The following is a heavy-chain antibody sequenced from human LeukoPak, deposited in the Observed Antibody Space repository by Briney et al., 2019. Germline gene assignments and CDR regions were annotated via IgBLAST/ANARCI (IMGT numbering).Heavy chain of an antibody. CDR1: GDSISSGGYF. D-gene: IGHD2-2*01. J-gene: IGHJ5*02. V-gene: IGHV4-31*03. CDR3: ARRKRSGCSSTSCLLNWFDP. CDR2: ISYRGST. Sequence: SQTLSLTCTVSGDSISSGGYFWTWIRQHPGKGLEWIGYISYRGSTDYNPSLKSRVTISVDTSKNQFSLKLSSVTAADTAVYYCARRKRSGCSSTSCLLNWFDPWGQGTLVTVSS.